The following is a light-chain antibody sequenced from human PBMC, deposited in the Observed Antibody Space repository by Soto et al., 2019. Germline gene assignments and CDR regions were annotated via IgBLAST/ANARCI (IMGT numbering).Light chain of an antibody. V-gene: IGKV1-5*03. J-gene: IGKJ1*01. CDR2: KAS. Sequence: DIQMTQSPSTLSASIGDRVTIICRASESVKSWLAWYQQKPGKAPKFLIYKASSLESGVPSRFSGSGSGTEFTLTISSLQPDDFATYYCQQYNTYSTFGQGTKVDIK. CDR3: QQYNTYST. CDR1: ESVKSW.